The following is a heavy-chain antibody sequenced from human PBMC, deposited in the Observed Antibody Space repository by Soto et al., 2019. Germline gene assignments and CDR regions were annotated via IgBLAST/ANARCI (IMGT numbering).Heavy chain of an antibody. Sequence: PGGSLRLSCAASGFTFSSYSMHWVRQAPGKGLEYVSAISSNSGSTYYANSVKGRFTISRDNSKNTLYLQMGSLRAEDMAVYYCARDGYNHYYYYGMDVWGQGTTVTVSS. J-gene: IGHJ6*02. CDR1: GFTFSSYS. CDR2: ISSNSGST. D-gene: IGHD5-12*01. V-gene: IGHV3-64*01. CDR3: ARDGYNHYYYYGMDV.